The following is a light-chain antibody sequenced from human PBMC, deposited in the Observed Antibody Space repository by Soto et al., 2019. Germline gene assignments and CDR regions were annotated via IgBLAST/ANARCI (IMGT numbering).Light chain of an antibody. CDR1: ESVRSY. Sequence: EIVMTQSPATLSVSPGERGTLSCRASESVRSYLAWYQQKPGQAPRLLIYGASTRATGIPARFSGSGSGAEFTLTISSLQSEDFAVYYCHQRSKWPLTFGGGTKVEIK. CDR3: HQRSKWPLT. V-gene: IGKV3-15*01. CDR2: GAS. J-gene: IGKJ4*01.